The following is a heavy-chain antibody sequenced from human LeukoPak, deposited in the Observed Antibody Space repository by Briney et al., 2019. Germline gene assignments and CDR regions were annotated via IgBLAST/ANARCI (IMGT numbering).Heavy chain of an antibody. CDR1: Y. V-gene: IGHV3-11*04. D-gene: IGHD4/OR15-4a*01. J-gene: IGHJ4*02. CDR2: ISSSGSI. Sequence: YMSWIRQAPGKGLEWVSYISSSGSIYYADSVKGRFTISRDNAKNSLFLQMNSLRGEDTAMYYCGRSGLTAAFDYWGQGTLVTVSS. CDR3: GRSGLTAAFDY.